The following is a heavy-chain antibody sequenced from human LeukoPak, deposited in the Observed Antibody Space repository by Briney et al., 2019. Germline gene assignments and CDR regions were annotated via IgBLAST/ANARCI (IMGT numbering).Heavy chain of an antibody. CDR3: ARMYYYDSSGPLDY. Sequence: GGSLRLSCAASGFTVSSNYMIWVRQAPGKGLEWVSVIYSGSSTYYADSVKGRFTISRDNSKNTLYLQMNSLRAEDTAVYYCARMYYYDSSGPLDYWGQGTLVTVSS. CDR1: GFTVSSNY. CDR2: IYSGSST. D-gene: IGHD3-22*01. J-gene: IGHJ4*02. V-gene: IGHV3-53*01.